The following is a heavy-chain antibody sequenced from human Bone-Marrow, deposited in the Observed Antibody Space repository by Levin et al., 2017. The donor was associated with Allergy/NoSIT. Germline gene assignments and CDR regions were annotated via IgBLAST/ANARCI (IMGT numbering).Heavy chain of an antibody. CDR3: ARGEYSYGSGSYYLDY. Sequence: SETLSLTCTVSGDSISSGGYYWSWIRQHPGKGLEWIGYIYHSGSTYYNPSLKGRVTISVDTSKNEFSLKLSSVTAADTAVFYCARGEYSYGSGSYYLDYWGQETLVTVSS. D-gene: IGHD3-10*01. CDR2: IYHSGST. CDR1: GDSISSGGYY. J-gene: IGHJ4*02. V-gene: IGHV4-31*03.